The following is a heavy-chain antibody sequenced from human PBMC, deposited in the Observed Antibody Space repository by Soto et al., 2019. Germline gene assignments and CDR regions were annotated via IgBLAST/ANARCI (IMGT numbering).Heavy chain of an antibody. V-gene: IGHV4-38-2*02. D-gene: IGHD1-1*01. Sequence: SSETLSLTYSVSGFAISRGYYWSWVRQPPGKGLEWIGSIYPSVSSYHNPSLATRLRLSIDTSKNQFTLNLTSVTAADTALYFCAREKVGTTFFDNWGQGIQVTVSS. J-gene: IGHJ4*02. CDR2: IYPSVSS. CDR3: AREKVGTTFFDN. CDR1: GFAISRGYY.